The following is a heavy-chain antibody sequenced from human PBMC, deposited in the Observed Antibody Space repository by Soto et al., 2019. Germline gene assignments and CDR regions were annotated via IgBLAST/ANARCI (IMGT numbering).Heavy chain of an antibody. Sequence: ASVKVSCKASGGTFSSYAISWVRQAPGQGLEWMGGIIPIFGTANYAQKFQGRVTITADESTSTAYMELSSLRSEDTAVYYCARPRSGPQGRAFDIWGQGTMVTVSS. D-gene: IGHD2-15*01. CDR2: IIPIFGTA. J-gene: IGHJ3*02. CDR3: ARPRSGPQGRAFDI. CDR1: GGTFSSYA. V-gene: IGHV1-69*13.